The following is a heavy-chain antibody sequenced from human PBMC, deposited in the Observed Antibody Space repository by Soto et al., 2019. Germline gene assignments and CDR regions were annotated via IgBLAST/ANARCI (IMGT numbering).Heavy chain of an antibody. CDR3: ARVNGP. CDR1: GFTFSNAW. J-gene: IGHJ4*02. Sequence: PGGSLRLSCAASGFTFSNAWINWVRQAPGKGLEWVAVISYDGSNKYYADSVKGRFTISRDNSKNTLYLQMNSLRAEDTAVYYCARVNGPWGQGTLVTVSS. D-gene: IGHD2-8*01. V-gene: IGHV3-30-3*01. CDR2: ISYDGSNK.